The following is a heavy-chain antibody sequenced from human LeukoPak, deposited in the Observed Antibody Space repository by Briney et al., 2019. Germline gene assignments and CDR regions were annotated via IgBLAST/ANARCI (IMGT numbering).Heavy chain of an antibody. J-gene: IGHJ4*02. CDR2: IYSGGST. D-gene: IGHD3-3*01. CDR1: GFTVSSNY. V-gene: IGHV3-66*02. CDR3: ARGGSGGTIFGVVTLFYFDY. Sequence: PGGSLRLSCAAPGFTVSSNYMSWVRQAPGKGLEGVSVIYSGGSTYYADSVKGRFTISRDNSKNTLYLQMNSLRAEDTAVYYCARGGSGGTIFGVVTLFYFDYWGQGTLVTVSS.